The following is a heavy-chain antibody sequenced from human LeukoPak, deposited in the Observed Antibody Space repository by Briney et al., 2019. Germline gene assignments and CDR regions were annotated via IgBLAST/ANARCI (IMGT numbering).Heavy chain of an antibody. D-gene: IGHD6-6*01. V-gene: IGHV1-18*01. CDR1: GYTFSSYG. CDR2: ISPHNGNA. J-gene: IGHJ4*02. CDR3: ARFGGLYSSPSRWLAN. Sequence: ASVKVSCKASGYTFSSYGISWVRQAPGQGLEWMGWISPHNGNAIYVQKFQGRLTMTTDTSTNTASMELRSLRADDTAVYYCARFGGLYSSPSRWLANWGQGILVIVSS.